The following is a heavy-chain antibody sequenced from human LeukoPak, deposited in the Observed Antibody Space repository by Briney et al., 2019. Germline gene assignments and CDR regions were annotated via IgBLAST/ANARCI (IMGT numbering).Heavy chain of an antibody. CDR1: GFTFDDYG. J-gene: IGHJ3*02. CDR3: ARENAYYYDSSGYKGAFDI. V-gene: IGHV3-20*04. CDR2: INWNGSST. Sequence: GGSLRLSCAASGFTFDDYGMSWVRQAPGKGLEWVSGINWNGSSTGYADSVKGRFTISRDNAKNSLYLQMNSLRAEDMALYYCARENAYYYDSSGYKGAFDIWGQGTMVTVSS. D-gene: IGHD3-22*01.